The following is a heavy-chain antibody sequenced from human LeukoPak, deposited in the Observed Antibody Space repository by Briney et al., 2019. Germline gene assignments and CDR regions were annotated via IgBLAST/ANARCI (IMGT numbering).Heavy chain of an antibody. CDR3: AKSLSSSIGSLYFDY. CDR1: GFTFSSYA. D-gene: IGHD6-6*01. CDR2: ISGSGGST. J-gene: IGHJ4*02. Sequence: GGSLRLSCAASGFTFSSYAMSWVRQAPGKGLEWVSAISGSGGSTYYADSVKGRFTISRDNSKNTLYLQMNSLRAEDTAVYYYAKSLSSSIGSLYFDYWGQGTLVTVSS. V-gene: IGHV3-23*01.